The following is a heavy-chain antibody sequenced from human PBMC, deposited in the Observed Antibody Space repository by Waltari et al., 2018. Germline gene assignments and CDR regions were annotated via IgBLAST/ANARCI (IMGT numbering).Heavy chain of an antibody. CDR3: AKVERQGDAFAI. Sequence: EVQLVESGGGLVQPGRSLRLSCAASGFTFDDYAMHWVGQARGKGMGWVAGISWRSGSIGYADSVKGPLTIARDNAKNSLYLQINSLRAEGMAMYYCAKVERQGDAFAIGGQGTMVTVSS. D-gene: IGHD1-1*01. J-gene: IGHJ3*02. CDR2: ISWRSGSI. CDR1: GFTFDDYA. V-gene: IGHV3-9*03.